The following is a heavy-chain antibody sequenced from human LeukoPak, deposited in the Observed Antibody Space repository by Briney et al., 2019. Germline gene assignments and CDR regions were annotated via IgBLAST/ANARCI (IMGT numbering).Heavy chain of an antibody. V-gene: IGHV3-23*01. CDR2: ITGYGAT. Sequence: GSLRLSRAASGFPFSNFALMWVRQAPGTGVQWVSTITGYGATFYADSVRGRFTIFRDTSMNTLFLQMNSLGAEDTAVYCAKGAAAGKVDWFDPWGQGTLVTVSS. CDR3: AKGAAAGKVDWFDP. J-gene: IGHJ5*02. D-gene: IGHD6-13*01. CDR1: GFPFSNFA.